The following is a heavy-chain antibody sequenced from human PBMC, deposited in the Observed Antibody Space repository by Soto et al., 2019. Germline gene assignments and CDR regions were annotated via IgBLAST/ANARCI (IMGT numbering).Heavy chain of an antibody. J-gene: IGHJ3*01. D-gene: IGHD2-15*01. CDR3: ARDSRYCTGGNCYDVFDV. CDR2: ISRSGTTT. CDR1: GFTFSTYN. V-gene: IGHV3-48*01. Sequence: EVQLVESGGGLVQPGGSLRLSCVASGFTFSTYNINWVRQAPGKGLEWVSFISRSGTTTHYADSVKGRFTISRDNAENSLYLQINRLRVEDTAVFYCARDSRYCTGGNCYDVFDVWGQGTMVTVSS.